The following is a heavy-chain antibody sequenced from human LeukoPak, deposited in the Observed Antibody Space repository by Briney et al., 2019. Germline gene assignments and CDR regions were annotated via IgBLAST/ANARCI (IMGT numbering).Heavy chain of an antibody. Sequence: PSETLSLTCAVYGGSFSGYYWSWIRQPPGKGLEWIGEINHSGSTNYNPSLKSRVTISVDTSKNQFSLKLSSVTAADTAVYYCARATEHYDFWSGTPSHGEYYFDYWGQGTLVTVSS. CDR2: INHSGST. CDR1: GGSFSGYY. D-gene: IGHD3-3*01. V-gene: IGHV4-34*01. J-gene: IGHJ4*02. CDR3: ARATEHYDFWSGTPSHGEYYFDY.